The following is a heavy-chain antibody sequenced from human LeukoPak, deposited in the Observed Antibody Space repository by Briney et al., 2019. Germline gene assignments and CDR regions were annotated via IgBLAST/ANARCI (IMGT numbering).Heavy chain of an antibody. CDR1: GYTLTEIP. CDR2: INPNSGGT. CDR3: AKSHNYYESSGFLDQ. Sequence: ASVKVSCKISGYTLTEIPMHWVRQAPGQGLEWMGRINPNSGGTSYAQKFQGRVTMTRDTSISTAYMELSGLRTDDTAVYYCAKSHNYYESSGFLDQWGQGTLVTVSS. D-gene: IGHD3-22*01. J-gene: IGHJ4*02. V-gene: IGHV1-2*06.